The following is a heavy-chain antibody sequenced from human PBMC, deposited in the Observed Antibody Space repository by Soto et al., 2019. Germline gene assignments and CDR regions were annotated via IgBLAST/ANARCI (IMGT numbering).Heavy chain of an antibody. V-gene: IGHV3-23*01. D-gene: IGHD1-1*01. CDR3: ARRARDGDNSPIDY. CDR2: VSGSGGRT. Sequence: EVQLLESGGGLVQPGGSLRLSCAASAFTFTNHAMNWVRQAPGKGLEWVSGVSGSGGRTSYADSVKGRFTGARDNSKISLHLHMNSLRAEDTAVYYCARRARDGDNSPIDYWGQGTLVTVSS. J-gene: IGHJ4*02. CDR1: AFTFTNHA.